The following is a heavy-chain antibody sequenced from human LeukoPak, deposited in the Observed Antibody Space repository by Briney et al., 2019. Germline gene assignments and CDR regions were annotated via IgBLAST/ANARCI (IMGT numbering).Heavy chain of an antibody. CDR1: GFTLSSYA. Sequence: GGSLRLSCAASGFTLSSYAMHWVRQAPGKGLEHVSAISSNGGSTYYANSVKGRFTISRDNSKNTLYLQMGSLRAEDMAVYYCARITMVRVIDYWGQGTLVTVSS. CDR2: ISSNGGST. CDR3: ARITMVRVIDY. V-gene: IGHV3-64*01. D-gene: IGHD3-10*01. J-gene: IGHJ4*02.